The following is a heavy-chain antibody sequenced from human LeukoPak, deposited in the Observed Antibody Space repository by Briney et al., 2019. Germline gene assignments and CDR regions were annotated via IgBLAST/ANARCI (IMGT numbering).Heavy chain of an antibody. V-gene: IGHV4-39*01. J-gene: IGHJ4*02. D-gene: IGHD6-19*01. Sequence: PSETLSLTCTVSGGSISSSTYYWGWIRQPPGTGLEWIGSIYYSGSTYYNPSLKSRVTIPVGTSKTQFSLKLSSVTAADTAVYYCARHKTSGSGWYNFDYWGQGTLVTVSS. CDR1: GGSISSSTYY. CDR3: ARHKTSGSGWYNFDY. CDR2: IYYSGST.